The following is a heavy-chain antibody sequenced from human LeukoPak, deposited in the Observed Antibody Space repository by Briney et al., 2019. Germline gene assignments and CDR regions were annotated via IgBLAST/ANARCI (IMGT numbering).Heavy chain of an antibody. Sequence: GGSLRLSCTVSGFTVSSNSMSWVRQAPGKGLEWVSFIYSGTIHYSYSVKGRFTISRDNSKNTLYLQMNSLRAEDTAVDYCARRAGAYSHPYDYWGQGTLVTVSS. J-gene: IGHJ4*02. V-gene: IGHV3-53*01. D-gene: IGHD4/OR15-4a*01. CDR2: IYSGTI. CDR1: GFTVSSNS. CDR3: ARRAGAYSHPYDY.